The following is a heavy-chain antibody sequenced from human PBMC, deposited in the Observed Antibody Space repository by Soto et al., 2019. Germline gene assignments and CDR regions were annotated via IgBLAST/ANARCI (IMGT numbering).Heavy chain of an antibody. CDR2: ISSSGHYT. J-gene: IGHJ6*01. V-gene: IGHV3-11*05. CDR1: GITFSDYY. Sequence: QVQLVESGGGLVKPGGSLRLSCAASGITFSDYYMSWLRQAPGKGLEWVSYISSSGHYTEHADSVRGRVTTPRDNARNSLYLQMNSLRVEDTAVYYGASELDGMDLWCQGTTVTVSS. CDR3: ASELDGMDL.